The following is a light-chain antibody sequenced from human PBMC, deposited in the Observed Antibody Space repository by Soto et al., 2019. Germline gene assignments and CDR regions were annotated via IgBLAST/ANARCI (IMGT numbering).Light chain of an antibody. Sequence: EIVFTPSPSTLSLYTFERSTLSCSSSQSVWTYLAWYQQKRGQAPRLLMYDASNRATGIPDRFSGSGSGTDFTLTISRLEPEDFAVYYCQQYGSSPPITFGQGTRLEI. CDR2: DAS. CDR3: QQYGSSPPIT. CDR1: QSVWTY. V-gene: IGKV3-20*01. J-gene: IGKJ5*01.